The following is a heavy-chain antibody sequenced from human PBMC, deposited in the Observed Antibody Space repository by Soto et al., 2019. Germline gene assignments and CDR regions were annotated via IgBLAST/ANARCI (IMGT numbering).Heavy chain of an antibody. CDR3: ARLSVRYCSGGSCSQLDY. Sequence: ESGGGLVQPGGSVRLSCAASGLTFSTYSMNWVRQAPGKGLEWVSFISSSGGTIYYADSVKGRFTLSRDNAKNSLYLQMNSLSDEDTAVYSCARLSVRYCSGGSCSQLDYWGQGTLVTVSS. CDR2: ISSSGGTI. J-gene: IGHJ4*02. V-gene: IGHV3-48*02. D-gene: IGHD2-15*01. CDR1: GLTFSTYS.